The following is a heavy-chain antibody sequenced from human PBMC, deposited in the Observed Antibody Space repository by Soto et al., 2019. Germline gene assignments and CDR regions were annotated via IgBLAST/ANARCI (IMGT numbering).Heavy chain of an antibody. CDR2: SSATGAGT. D-gene: IGHD1-7*01. Sequence: EVQLLESGGGLVQPGGSLRLSCAASGFTFSSYGMTWVRQAPGKGLEWVSFSSATGAGTYYADSVKGRFTISRDNSKNTLYLQMTSLRADDTAFYYCAKDRRAGGNYGLYSDFWGQGALVIVSS. V-gene: IGHV3-23*01. J-gene: IGHJ4*02. CDR3: AKDRRAGGNYGLYSDF. CDR1: GFTFSSYG.